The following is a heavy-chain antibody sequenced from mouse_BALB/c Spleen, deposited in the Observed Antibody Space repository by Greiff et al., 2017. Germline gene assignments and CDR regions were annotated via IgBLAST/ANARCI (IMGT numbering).Heavy chain of an antibody. CDR3: ARSSDSSGYAMDY. CDR1: GFTFCSYG. J-gene: IGHJ4*01. Sequence: VKVVESGGGLVKLGGSLKLACAASGFTFCSYGMSWVRQTPDKRLEWVATISSGGSYTYYPDSVKGRFTISRDNAKNTLYLQMSSLKSEDTAMYYCARSSDSSGYAMDYWGQGTAVTAST. V-gene: IGHV5-6*03. CDR2: ISSGGSYT. D-gene: IGHD3-2*01.